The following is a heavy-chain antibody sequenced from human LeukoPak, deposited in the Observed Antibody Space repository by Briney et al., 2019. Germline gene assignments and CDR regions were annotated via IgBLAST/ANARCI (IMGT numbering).Heavy chain of an antibody. J-gene: IGHJ4*02. V-gene: IGHV4-39*07. CDR1: GGSITSSSHH. CDR3: ARESSSSPDY. D-gene: IGHD6-6*01. CDR2: IYYSGTT. Sequence: PSGTLSLTCTVSGGSITSSSHHWGWLRQPPGKGLEWIGSIYYSGTTYYKPSLRSRVTISVDTSKNQFYLRLTSVTAADSAMYYCARESSSSPDYWGQGTLVTVSS.